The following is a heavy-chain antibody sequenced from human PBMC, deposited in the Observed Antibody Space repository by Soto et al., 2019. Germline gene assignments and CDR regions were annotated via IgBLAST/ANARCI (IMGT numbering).Heavy chain of an antibody. CDR3: ATSRDTAGYFDH. J-gene: IGHJ4*02. V-gene: IGHV1-69*01. Sequence: QVQLVPSGAEVRKPGSSVKVSCKASGCTFSSSGINWVRQAPGQGLEWIGGIIPLSGTSSHAQKFQGRVTITADESTGTVNMELGRLTSDDTAVYYCATSRDTAGYFDHWGQGTLVTVSS. D-gene: IGHD5-18*01. CDR1: GCTFSSSG. CDR2: IIPLSGTS.